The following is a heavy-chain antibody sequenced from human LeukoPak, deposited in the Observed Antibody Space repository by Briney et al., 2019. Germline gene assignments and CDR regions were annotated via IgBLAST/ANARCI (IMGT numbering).Heavy chain of an antibody. D-gene: IGHD2-2*01. V-gene: IGHV3-48*03. CDR1: GLTFNSFA. CDR2: ISSSGGTI. Sequence: GGSLRLSCAASGLTFNSFAMNWVRQAPGEGLEWVSYISSSGGTIYLLDSVKGRFTISRDNATNSLYLQMDSLRPEDTAVYYCAGPTIAVVAAYDYWGQGTLVAVSS. J-gene: IGHJ4*02. CDR3: AGPTIAVVAAYDY.